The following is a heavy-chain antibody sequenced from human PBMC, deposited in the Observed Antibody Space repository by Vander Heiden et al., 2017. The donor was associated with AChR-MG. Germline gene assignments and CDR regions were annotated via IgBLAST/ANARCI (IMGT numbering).Heavy chain of an antibody. CDR3: AKHIVVVTASTAFDI. CDR2: ISGSGGST. Sequence: EVQLLEAGGGLVQPGGSLRLSCAASEFPFSGYAMSWVRQAPGKGLEWVSAISGSGGSTYYADSVKGRFTISRDNSKNTLYLQMNSLRAEDTAVYYCAKHIVVVTASTAFDIWGQGTMVTVSS. V-gene: IGHV3-23*01. CDR1: EFPFSGYA. D-gene: IGHD2-21*02. J-gene: IGHJ3*02.